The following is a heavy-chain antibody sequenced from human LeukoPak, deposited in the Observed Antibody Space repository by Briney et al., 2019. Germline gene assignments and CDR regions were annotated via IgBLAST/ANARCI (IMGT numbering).Heavy chain of an antibody. CDR3: ARLYFDSTYYFDY. V-gene: IGHV4-31*03. CDR1: GGSISSGGYY. Sequence: SETLSLTCTVSGGSISSGGYYWSWLRQHPGTGLEWIGYIYYSGSTYYNPSLKSRVTISVDTSKNQFSLKLSSVTAADTAVYYCARLYFDSTYYFDYWGQGTLVTVSS. D-gene: IGHD3-9*01. CDR2: IYYSGST. J-gene: IGHJ4*02.